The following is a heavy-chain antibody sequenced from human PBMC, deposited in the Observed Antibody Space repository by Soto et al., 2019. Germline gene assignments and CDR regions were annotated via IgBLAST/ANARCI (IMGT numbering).Heavy chain of an antibody. CDR3: ARRADYGDYYMDV. J-gene: IGHJ6*03. CDR1: GFTFSNAW. Sequence: GGSLRLSCAASGFTFSNAWINWVRQAPGKGLEWVGRTRNKANSYTTEYAASVKGRFTISRDDSKNSLYLQMNSLKTEDTAVYYCARRADYGDYYMDVWGKGTTVTVSS. CDR2: TRNKANSYTT. V-gene: IGHV3-72*01. D-gene: IGHD4-17*01.